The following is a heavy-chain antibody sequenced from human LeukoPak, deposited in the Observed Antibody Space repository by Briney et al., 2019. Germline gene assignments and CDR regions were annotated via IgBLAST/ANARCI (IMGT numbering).Heavy chain of an antibody. Sequence: PGGSLRLSCAASGFTFSSYGMHWVRQAPGKGLVWVSRIDNDGGTSYADSVKGRFTISRDNAKNTLYLQMNSLRAEDTALYYCARDLNYNLDFWGQGTLVT. CDR3: ARDLNYNLDF. CDR1: GFTFSSYG. D-gene: IGHD1-1*01. CDR2: IDNDGGT. J-gene: IGHJ4*02. V-gene: IGHV3-74*01.